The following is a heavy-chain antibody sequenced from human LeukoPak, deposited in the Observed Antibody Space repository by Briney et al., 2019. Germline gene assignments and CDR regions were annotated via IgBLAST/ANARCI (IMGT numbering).Heavy chain of an antibody. CDR1: GFSLSSYW. V-gene: IGHV3-74*01. CDR3: AREGYFDSSGYDVGY. J-gene: IGHJ4*02. CDR2: VNGDGSRT. Sequence: QPGGSLRLSCAASGFSLSSYWMHWVRQAPGKGRVWVLRVNGDGSRTSYADSVKGRFTISRDDAKNTLYLQMNSLRAKDTAVYYCAREGYFDSSGYDVGYWGQGALVTVSS. D-gene: IGHD3-22*01.